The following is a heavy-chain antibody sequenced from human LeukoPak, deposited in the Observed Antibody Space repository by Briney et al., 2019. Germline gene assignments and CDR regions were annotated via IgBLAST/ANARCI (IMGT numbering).Heavy chain of an antibody. CDR2: IYSGLTT. CDR1: GFTVSSNY. CDR3: AGDSPFDP. V-gene: IGHV3-53*01. Sequence: PGGSVRLSCAASGFTVSSNYMSWVRQAPGKGLEWVSVIYSGLTTYYADSVEGRFTISRDNSKNTGYLQMNSLRVEDTAVYYCAGDSPFDPWGQGTLVTVSS. J-gene: IGHJ5*02.